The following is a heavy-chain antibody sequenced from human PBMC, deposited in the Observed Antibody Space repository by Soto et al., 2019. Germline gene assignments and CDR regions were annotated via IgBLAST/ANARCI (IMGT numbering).Heavy chain of an antibody. J-gene: IGHJ5*02. Sequence: QVQLVQSGAEVKKPGASVKVSCKASGYTFTSYDINWVRQATGQGLEWMGWMNPNSGNTGYAQKFQGRVTMTRNTSISTAYMELSSLRSEDTAVYYCAINLAYGDYQPTGWFDPWGQGTLVTVSS. D-gene: IGHD4-17*01. CDR3: AINLAYGDYQPTGWFDP. CDR1: GYTFTSYD. CDR2: MNPNSGNT. V-gene: IGHV1-8*01.